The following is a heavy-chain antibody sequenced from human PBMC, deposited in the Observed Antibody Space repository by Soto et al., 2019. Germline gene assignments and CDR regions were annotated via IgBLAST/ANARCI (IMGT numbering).Heavy chain of an antibody. Sequence: EVQLVESGGGLVKPGGSLRLSCAASGFTFSSYSMNWVRQAPGKGLEWVSSISSSSSYIYYADSVKGRFTISRDNAKNSLYLQMNSLRAEDTAVYYCARDQVVVVAATTLGPPNYYYYGMDVWGQGTTVTVSS. CDR3: ARDQVVVVAATTLGPPNYYYYGMDV. CDR2: ISSSSSYI. CDR1: GFTFSSYS. V-gene: IGHV3-21*01. J-gene: IGHJ6*02. D-gene: IGHD2-15*01.